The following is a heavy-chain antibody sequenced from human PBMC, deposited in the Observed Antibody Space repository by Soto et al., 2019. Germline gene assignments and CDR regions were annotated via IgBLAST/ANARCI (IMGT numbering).Heavy chain of an antibody. V-gene: IGHV3-23*01. CDR3: ARFREYYQGSGSRTYYYYGMDV. Sequence: GGSLTLSCAPSAFTFSFYALSWFRQPPGRGREGWSAISGSGETTFYADSVKGRFTISRDKSTNTLYLQMNSLRAEDTARYYCARFREYYQGSGSRTYYYYGMDVWGQGTTVTVSS. J-gene: IGHJ6*02. CDR1: AFTFSFYA. CDR2: ISGSGETT. D-gene: IGHD3-10*01.